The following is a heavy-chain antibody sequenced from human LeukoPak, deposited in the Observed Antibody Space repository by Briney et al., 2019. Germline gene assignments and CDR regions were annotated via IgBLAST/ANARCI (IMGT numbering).Heavy chain of an antibody. Sequence: PGGSLRLSCAASGFIVSSNYMSWVRQAPGKGLEWVSVIYDDGTIYYADSVKGRFTISGDNSRNTVFLQMNSLRAEDTAVYYCARDYAFDYWGQGTLVTVSS. CDR2: IYDDGTI. CDR3: ARDYAFDY. CDR1: GFIVSSNY. D-gene: IGHD3-16*01. V-gene: IGHV3-53*01. J-gene: IGHJ4*02.